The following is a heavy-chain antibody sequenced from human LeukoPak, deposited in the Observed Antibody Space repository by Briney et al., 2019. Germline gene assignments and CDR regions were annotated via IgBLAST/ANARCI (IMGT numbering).Heavy chain of an antibody. Sequence: SQTLSLTCTVSGGSISSGSYYWSWTRQPAGKGLEWIGRIYTSGSTNYSPSLKNRVTMLVDTSKNQFSLNLSSVTAADTAVYFCARDRYYYDSSSYYHLDYWGQGTLVTVSS. CDR2: IYTSGST. J-gene: IGHJ4*02. D-gene: IGHD3-22*01. CDR3: ARDRYYYDSSSYYHLDY. V-gene: IGHV4-61*02. CDR1: GGSISSGSYY.